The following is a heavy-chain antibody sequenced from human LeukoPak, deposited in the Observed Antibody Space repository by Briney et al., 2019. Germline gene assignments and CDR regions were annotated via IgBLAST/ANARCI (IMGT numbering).Heavy chain of an antibody. CDR2: ISSSTSYI. V-gene: IGHV3-21*01. CDR1: GFTVSNAW. J-gene: IGHJ6*02. CDR3: ARDDYYYGLDV. Sequence: GGSLRLSCAASGFTVSNAWMSWVRQAPGKGLEWVSSISSSTSYIYYADSVKGRFTISGDNAKNSLYLQMNSLRAEDTAVYYCARDDYYYGLDVWGQGTTVTVSS.